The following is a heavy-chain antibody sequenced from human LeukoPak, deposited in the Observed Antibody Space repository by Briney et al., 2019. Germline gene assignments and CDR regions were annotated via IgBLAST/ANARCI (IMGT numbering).Heavy chain of an antibody. CDR1: GFTFTSSA. CDR3: AADRGRGGGLELDY. J-gene: IGHJ4*02. Sequence: SVKVSCKASGFTFTSSAMQWVRQARGQRLEWIGWIVVGSGNTNYAQKFQERVTITRDMSTSTAYMELSSLRSEDTAVYYCAADRGRGGGLELDYSGQGTLVTVSS. CDR2: IVVGSGNT. V-gene: IGHV1-58*02. D-gene: IGHD1-7*01.